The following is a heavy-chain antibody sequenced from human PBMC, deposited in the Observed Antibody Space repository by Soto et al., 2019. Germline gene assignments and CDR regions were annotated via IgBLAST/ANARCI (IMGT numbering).Heavy chain of an antibody. V-gene: IGHV4-39*02. J-gene: IGHJ4*02. D-gene: IGHD3-10*01. Sequence: QLQLQESGPGLVKPSETLSLTCTVSGGSISSSSYYWGWIRQPPGKGLEWIGSIYYSGSTYYNPTLQSRVTISVDTSKNQFSLKQGSVTAADTAVYYCAREWFGGGVRYFDYWGQGTLVTVSS. CDR1: GGSISSSSYY. CDR3: AREWFGGGVRYFDY. CDR2: IYYSGST.